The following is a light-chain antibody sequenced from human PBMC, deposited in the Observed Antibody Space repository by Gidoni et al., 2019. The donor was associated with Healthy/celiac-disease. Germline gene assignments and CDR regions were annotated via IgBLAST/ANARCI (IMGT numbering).Light chain of an antibody. CDR1: QSVSSN. J-gene: IGKJ1*01. CDR3: QQYNNCPRT. CDR2: GAF. V-gene: IGKV3-15*01. Sequence: EIVMTQSPATLSVSPGERATLSCRASQSVSSNLAWYQQKPGQAPRLLIYGAFTRAPGIPARFSCSGSWTEFTLTISSLQSGDFAVYYCQQYNNCPRTFGQGTKVEIK.